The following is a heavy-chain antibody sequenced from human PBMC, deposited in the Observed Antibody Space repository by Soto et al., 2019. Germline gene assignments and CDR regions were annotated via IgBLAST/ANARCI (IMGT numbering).Heavy chain of an antibody. J-gene: IGHJ6*02. Sequence: PSETLYLTCTVSGSSISIYYWSWIRQPPGKGLEWIGYIYYSGSTNYNPSLKSRVTISVDTSKNQFSLKLSSVTAADTAVHYCAGHTFGEHNRLYYCYYGMDVWGQGTTVTVSS. CDR1: GSSISIYY. V-gene: IGHV4-59*01. D-gene: IGHD3-10*01. CDR3: AGHTFGEHNRLYYCYYGMDV. CDR2: IYYSGST.